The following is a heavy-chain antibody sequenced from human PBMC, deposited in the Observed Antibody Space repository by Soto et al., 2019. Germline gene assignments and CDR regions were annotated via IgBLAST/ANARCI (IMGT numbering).Heavy chain of an antibody. Sequence: SVKVSCKASGGTFSSYAISWVRQAPGQGLEWMGGIIPIFGTANYAQKFQGRVTITADESTSTAYMELSSLRSEDTAVYYCARDMTMVRYMDVWGQGTKVTVSS. V-gene: IGHV1-69*13. J-gene: IGHJ6*02. CDR1: GGTFSSYA. D-gene: IGHD3-10*01. CDR3: ARDMTMVRYMDV. CDR2: IIPIFGTA.